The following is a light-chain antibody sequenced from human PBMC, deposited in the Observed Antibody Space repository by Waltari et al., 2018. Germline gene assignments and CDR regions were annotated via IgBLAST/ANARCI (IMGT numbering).Light chain of an antibody. J-gene: IGKJ1*01. CDR2: DAS. Sequence: DIQMTQSPSSVSASVGDRVTLTCRASQGISSRLAWYQQKPGEAPKLLIYDASSLHSGVPSRFSGSGSGTEFTLTIISLQPEDFATYYCQQVDSFPRTFGQGTKVEVK. CDR1: QGISSR. CDR3: QQVDSFPRT. V-gene: IGKV1-12*01.